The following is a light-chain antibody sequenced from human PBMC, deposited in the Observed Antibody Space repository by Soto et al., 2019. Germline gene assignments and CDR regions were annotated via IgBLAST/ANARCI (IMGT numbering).Light chain of an antibody. CDR1: QSVSSSY. CDR2: GAS. Sequence: EIVLTQSPGTLSLSPGERATLSCRASQSVSSSYLAWYQQKPGQAPRLLIYGASSRATGIPDRFSGSGSGTDFTLIISSMEHEDFSVDYCQQYGSSPRTFGQGTKVEIK. J-gene: IGKJ1*01. V-gene: IGKV3-20*01. CDR3: QQYGSSPRT.